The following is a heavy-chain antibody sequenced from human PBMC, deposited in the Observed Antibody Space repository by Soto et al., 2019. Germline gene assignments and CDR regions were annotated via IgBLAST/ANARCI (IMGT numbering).Heavy chain of an antibody. Sequence: GESLKISCQVSGYTFIKYWISWVRQVPGKGVELVGRIDPSDSQTNYNPSLRGRVTISVDKSIDTVYLRWSSLESSDTALYYCARQITTFGVNINAFNXWGQGTTVTVS. V-gene: IGHV5-10-1*01. CDR1: GYTFIKYW. CDR2: IDPSDSQT. J-gene: IGHJ3*01. D-gene: IGHD3-3*01. CDR3: ARQITTFGVNINAFNX.